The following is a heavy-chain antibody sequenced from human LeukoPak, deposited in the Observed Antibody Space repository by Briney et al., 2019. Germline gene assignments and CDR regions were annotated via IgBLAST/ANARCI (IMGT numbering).Heavy chain of an antibody. CDR1: GGSISSSSYY. CDR2: IYYSGST. D-gene: IGHD3-10*02. Sequence: SETLSLTCTVSGGSISSSSYYWGWIRQPPGKGLEWIGSIYYSGSTNYNPSLKSRVTMSVDTSKNQFSLKLSSVTAADTAVYYCARELNTDDRDDAFDIWGQGTMVTVSS. J-gene: IGHJ3*02. CDR3: ARELNTDDRDDAFDI. V-gene: IGHV4-39*07.